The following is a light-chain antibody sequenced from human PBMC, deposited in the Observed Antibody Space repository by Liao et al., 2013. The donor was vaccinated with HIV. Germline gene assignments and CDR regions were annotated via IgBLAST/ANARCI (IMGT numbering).Light chain of an antibody. J-gene: IGLJ2*01. CDR3: QAWDRNTAI. V-gene: IGLV3-21*01. CDR2: YDS. Sequence: SYELTQPPSVSVAPGQTATITCGGHNIGSKSVHWYQQRPGQAPVLVIHYDSARPSGIPERFSGSNSVNTATLTISTVEAGDEADYYCQAWDRNTAIFGGGTKLTVL. CDR1: NIGSKS.